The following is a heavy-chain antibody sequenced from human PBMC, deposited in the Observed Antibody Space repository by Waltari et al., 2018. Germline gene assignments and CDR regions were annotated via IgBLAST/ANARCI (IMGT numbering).Heavy chain of an antibody. Sequence: QVQLVQSGAEVKKPGASVTVSCKASGYTFTGYYLHWVRQAPGQGLEWMGWINPNSGGTNYAQKCQGRVTMTRDTSISTAYMELSRLRSDDTAVYYCARGPNAAGNYYYYYMDVWGKGTTVTVSS. CDR1: GYTFTGYY. CDR2: INPNSGGT. D-gene: IGHD6-13*01. J-gene: IGHJ6*03. V-gene: IGHV1-2*02. CDR3: ARGPNAAGNYYYYYMDV.